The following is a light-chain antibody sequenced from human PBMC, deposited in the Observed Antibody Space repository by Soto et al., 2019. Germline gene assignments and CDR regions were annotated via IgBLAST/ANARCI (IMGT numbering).Light chain of an antibody. Sequence: QSALTQPASVSGSPGQSITISCTGTSSDVGGYNYVSWYQHHPGKAPKLMIYDVSNRPSGVSNRVSGSKSGNTASLIISGLQAEDEADYYCSSYTSSSTLSTYVFGTGTQLNVL. V-gene: IGLV2-14*03. J-gene: IGLJ1*01. CDR1: SSDVGGYNY. CDR3: SSYTSSSTLSTYV. CDR2: DVS.